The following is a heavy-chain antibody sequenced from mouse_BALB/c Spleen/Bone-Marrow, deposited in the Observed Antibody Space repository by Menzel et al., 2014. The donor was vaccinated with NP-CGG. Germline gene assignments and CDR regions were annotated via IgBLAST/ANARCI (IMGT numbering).Heavy chain of an antibody. CDR2: IYPSDNYT. D-gene: IGHD2-3*01. CDR3: SRTYEYFDY. J-gene: IGHJ2*01. CDR1: GYTFTSYW. V-gene: IGHV1-69*02. Sequence: QVQLQQSGAELVRPGASVKLSCKASGYTFTSYWINWVRQRPGQGLEWIGNIYPSDNYTNYNQKFKDKATLTVDKSSSTAYMQLSSPTSEDSAAYYCSRTYEYFDYWGQGTTLTVSS.